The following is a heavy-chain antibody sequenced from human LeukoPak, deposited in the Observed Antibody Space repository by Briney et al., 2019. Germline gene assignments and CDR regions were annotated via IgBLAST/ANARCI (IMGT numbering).Heavy chain of an antibody. D-gene: IGHD3-16*01. CDR3: ARALGSYGPYYYYYMDV. Sequence: ASVKVSCKASGYTFTGYYMHWARQAPGQGLEWMGWINPNSGGTNYAQKFQGRVTMTRDTSISTAYMELSRLRSDDTAVYYCARALGSYGPYYYYYMDVWGKGTTVTVSS. CDR2: INPNSGGT. CDR1: GYTFTGYY. J-gene: IGHJ6*03. V-gene: IGHV1-2*02.